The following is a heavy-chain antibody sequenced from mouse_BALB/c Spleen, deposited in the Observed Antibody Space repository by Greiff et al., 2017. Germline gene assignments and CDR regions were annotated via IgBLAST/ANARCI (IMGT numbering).Heavy chain of an antibody. CDR3: AREGGYGNYEDAMDY. D-gene: IGHD2-10*02. CDR1: GYTFTSYW. CDR2: IAPGSGST. J-gene: IGHJ4*01. Sequence: DLVKPGASVKLSCKASGYTFTSYWINWIKQRPGQGLAWIGRIAPGSGSTYYNEMFKGKATLTVDTSSSTAYIQLSSLSSEDSAVYFCAREGGYGNYEDAMDYWGQGTSVTVSS. V-gene: IGHV1S41*01.